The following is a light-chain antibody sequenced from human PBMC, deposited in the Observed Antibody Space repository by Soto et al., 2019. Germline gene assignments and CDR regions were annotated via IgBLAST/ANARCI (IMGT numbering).Light chain of an antibody. V-gene: IGKV1-39*01. CDR2: GAF. Sequence: DIQMTQSPSSLSASIGDRVIITCRASQSISIYLNWYYQRAGKAPKLLIYGAFNLQSGVPSRFSGSGSGTGFTLTINSLPPEDFGTYYCQKSYTNPLTFGGGTKVEIK. CDR1: QSISIY. CDR3: QKSYTNPLT. J-gene: IGKJ4*01.